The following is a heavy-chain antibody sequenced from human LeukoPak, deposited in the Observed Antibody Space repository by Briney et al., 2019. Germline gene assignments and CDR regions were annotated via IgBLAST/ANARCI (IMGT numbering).Heavy chain of an antibody. CDR2: INARGDT. V-gene: IGHV4-34*01. CDR3: ARGQVPAARGYNWFDP. CDR1: GWSFNDYY. Sequence: PSETLSLTCAVYGWSFNDYYWNWIRQPPGKGLEWIGEINARGDTSYNPSLKSRVTISVDTSKSQFSLRLTSIIAADTAFYYCARGQVPAARGYNWFDPWGQGTLVTVSS. J-gene: IGHJ5*02. D-gene: IGHD2-2*01.